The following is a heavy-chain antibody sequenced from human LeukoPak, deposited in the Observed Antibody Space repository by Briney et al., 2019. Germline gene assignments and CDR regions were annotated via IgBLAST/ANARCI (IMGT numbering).Heavy chain of an antibody. Sequence: PGGSLRLSCAASGFTFSSYSMNWVRQAPGKGLEWVSSISSSSSSIYYADSVKGRFTISRDNAKNSLYLQMNSLRAEDTAVYYCARGVDIVVVPAARDYYYYYMDVWGKGTTVTVSS. V-gene: IGHV3-21*01. CDR2: ISSSSSSI. J-gene: IGHJ6*03. D-gene: IGHD2-2*03. CDR1: GFTFSSYS. CDR3: ARGVDIVVVPAARDYYYYYMDV.